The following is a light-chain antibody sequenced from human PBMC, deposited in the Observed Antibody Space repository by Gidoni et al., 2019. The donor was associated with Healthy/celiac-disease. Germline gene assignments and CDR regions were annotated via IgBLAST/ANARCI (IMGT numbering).Light chain of an antibody. V-gene: IGKV1-5*01. CDR3: QQYNSYSWT. J-gene: IGKJ1*01. CDR2: DAS. Sequence: DIQMTQSPSTLYASVGDRVTITCRASQSISSWLAWYQQKPGKAPKLLIYDASSLESGVPSRFSGSGSGTEFTLTISSLQPDDFATYYCQQYNSYSWTLXXXTKVEIK. CDR1: QSISSW.